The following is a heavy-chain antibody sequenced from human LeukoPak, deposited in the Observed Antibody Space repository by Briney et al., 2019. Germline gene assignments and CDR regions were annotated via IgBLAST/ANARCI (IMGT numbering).Heavy chain of an antibody. CDR1: GYTFTSYY. Sequence: GASVKVSCKASGYTFTSYYMHWVRQAPGQGLEWMGIINPSGGSTSYAQKFQGRVTMTRDTSTSTVYMELSSLRSEDTAVYYCARDLSSGPPIRPRASWYFDLWGRGTLVTVSS. D-gene: IGHD6-19*01. J-gene: IGHJ2*01. CDR3: ARDLSSGPPIRPRASWYFDL. V-gene: IGHV1-46*01. CDR2: INPSGGST.